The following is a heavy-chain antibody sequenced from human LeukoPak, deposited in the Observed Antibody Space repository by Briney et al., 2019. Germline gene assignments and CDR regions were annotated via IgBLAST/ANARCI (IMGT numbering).Heavy chain of an antibody. D-gene: IGHD6-13*01. J-gene: IGHJ4*02. V-gene: IGHV1-18*04. Sequence: ASVKVSCKASGYTFTGYYMHWVRQAPGQGLEWMGWISAYNGNTNYAQKLQGRVTMTTDTSTSTAYMELRSLRSDDTAVYYCARIAAAGLTHFDYWGQGTLVTVSS. CDR2: ISAYNGNT. CDR1: GYTFTGYY. CDR3: ARIAAAGLTHFDY.